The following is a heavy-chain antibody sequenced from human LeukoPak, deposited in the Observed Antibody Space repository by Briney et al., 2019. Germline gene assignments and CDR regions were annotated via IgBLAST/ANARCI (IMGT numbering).Heavy chain of an antibody. J-gene: IGHJ4*02. V-gene: IGHV3-7*01. Sequence: PGGSLRLSCAASGFTFSSYWMSWVRQAPGKGLEWAANIKQDGSEKYYVDSVKGRFTISRDNAKNSLYLQMNGLRAEDTAVYYCARMYYYDSSGEGYWGQGTLVTVSS. D-gene: IGHD3-22*01. CDR1: GFTFSSYW. CDR2: IKQDGSEK. CDR3: ARMYYYDSSGEGY.